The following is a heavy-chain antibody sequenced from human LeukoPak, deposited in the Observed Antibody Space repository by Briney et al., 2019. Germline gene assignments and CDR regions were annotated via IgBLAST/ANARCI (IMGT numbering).Heavy chain of an antibody. CDR2: ISSSSSYI. CDR1: GFIFSSYS. Sequence: GGSLRLSCAASGFIFSSYSMNWVRQAPGKGLEWVSSISSSSSYIYYADSVKGRFTISRDNAKNSLYLQMNSLRAEDTAVYYCARDGGSAWFLDYWGQGTLVTVSS. J-gene: IGHJ4*02. CDR3: ARDGGSAWFLDY. V-gene: IGHV3-21*01. D-gene: IGHD6-19*01.